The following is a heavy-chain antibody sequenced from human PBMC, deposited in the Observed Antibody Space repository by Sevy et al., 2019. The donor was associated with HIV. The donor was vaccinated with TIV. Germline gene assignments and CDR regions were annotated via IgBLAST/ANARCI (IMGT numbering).Heavy chain of an antibody. CDR3: VRGGGNGWYYFDY. J-gene: IGHJ4*02. Sequence: ASVKVSCKASGGTFKSSGISWVRQAPGQGLEWMGGIIPMLNLVNYVQKFQGRVTITADESTNTAYMELSSLRSEDTAVYYCVRGGGNGWYYFDYWGQETLVTVSS. CDR1: GGTFKSSG. D-gene: IGHD6-19*01. V-gene: IGHV1-69*13. CDR2: IIPMLNLV.